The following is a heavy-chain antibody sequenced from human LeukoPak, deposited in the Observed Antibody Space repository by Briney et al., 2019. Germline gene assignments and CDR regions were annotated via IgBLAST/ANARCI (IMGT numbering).Heavy chain of an antibody. Sequence: SLRLSCAASGFTFDDYAMHWVRQAPGKGLEWVSGISWNSGSMGYADSVKGRFTISRDNAKNSLYLQMNSLRAEDTAVYYCARESRRDGSFDIWGQGTMVTASS. CDR1: GFTFDDYA. J-gene: IGHJ3*02. CDR2: ISWNSGSM. CDR3: ARESRRDGSFDI. D-gene: IGHD5-24*01. V-gene: IGHV3-9*01.